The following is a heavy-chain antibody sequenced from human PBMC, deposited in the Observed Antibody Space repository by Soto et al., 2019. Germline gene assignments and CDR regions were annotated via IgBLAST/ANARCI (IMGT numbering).Heavy chain of an antibody. J-gene: IGHJ6*02. CDR1: GYSFTSYW. Sequence: RGESLKISCKGSGYSFTSYWIGWVRQMPGKGLEWMGTIYPGDSDTRYSPSFQGQVTISADKSISTAYLQWSSLKASDTAMYYCARARAARAFYYYYGMDVWGQGTTVTVSS. CDR3: ARARAARAFYYYYGMDV. D-gene: IGHD6-6*01. CDR2: IYPGDSDT. V-gene: IGHV5-51*01.